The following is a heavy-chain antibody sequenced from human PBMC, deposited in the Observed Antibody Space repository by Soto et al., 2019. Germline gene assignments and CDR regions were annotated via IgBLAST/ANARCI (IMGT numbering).Heavy chain of an antibody. CDR2: IYYSGST. D-gene: IGHD3-22*01. CDR3: AGTYYYDSSGYYPTLFYFDY. CDR1: GGSISSSSYY. J-gene: IGHJ4*02. V-gene: IGHV4-39*01. Sequence: QLQLQESGPGLVKPSETLSLTCTVSGGSISSSSYYWGWIRQPPGNGLEWIGSIYYSGSTYYNPSLKRRVTISVDTSKNQFSLKLSSVTAADTAVYYCAGTYYYDSSGYYPTLFYFDYWGQGTLFTVSS.